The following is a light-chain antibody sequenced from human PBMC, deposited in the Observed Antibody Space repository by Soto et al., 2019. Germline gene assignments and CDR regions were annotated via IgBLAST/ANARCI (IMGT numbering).Light chain of an antibody. V-gene: IGKV1-39*01. Sequence: DIQMTQSPSSLSASVGDRVTITCRASQGISTYLVWYQQRQGRAPTLLIYDASSLLSGVPSRFSGSGSGTDFTLPISSLQPEDLATYYCQQSYRTPYTFGQGTKLETK. CDR3: QQSYRTPYT. CDR1: QGISTY. CDR2: DAS. J-gene: IGKJ2*01.